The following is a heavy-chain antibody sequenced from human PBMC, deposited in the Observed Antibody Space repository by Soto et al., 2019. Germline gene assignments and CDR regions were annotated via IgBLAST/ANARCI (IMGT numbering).Heavy chain of an antibody. J-gene: IGHJ6*02. D-gene: IGHD2-15*01. CDR2: IYHSGST. Sequence: SETLSLTCAVSGGPISSGGYSWGWIRQPPGKGLEWIGYIYHSGSTYYNPSLKSRVTISVDRSKNQFSLKLSSVTAADTAVYYCARVRDSFGLDVWGQGTTVTVSS. CDR1: GGPISSGGYS. V-gene: IGHV4-30-2*01. CDR3: ARVRDSFGLDV.